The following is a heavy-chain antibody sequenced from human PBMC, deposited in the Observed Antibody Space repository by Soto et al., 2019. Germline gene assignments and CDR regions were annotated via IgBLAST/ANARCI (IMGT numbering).Heavy chain of an antibody. Sequence: SETLSLTCTVSGGSISSSSYYWGWLRQPPGKGLEWIGSIYYSGSTYYNPSLKSRVTISVDTSKNQFSLKLSSVTAADTAVYYCASGLPGIAAAATGWFDPWGQGTLVTVSS. CDR1: GGSISSSSYY. CDR2: IYYSGST. V-gene: IGHV4-39*01. J-gene: IGHJ5*02. CDR3: ASGLPGIAAAATGWFDP. D-gene: IGHD6-13*01.